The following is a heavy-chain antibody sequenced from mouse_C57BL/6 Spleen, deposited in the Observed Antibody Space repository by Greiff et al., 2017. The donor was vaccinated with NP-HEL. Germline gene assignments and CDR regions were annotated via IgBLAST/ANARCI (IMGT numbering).Heavy chain of an antibody. CDR2: INPSSGYT. Sequence: VKLQESGAELARPGASVKMSCKASGYTFTSYTMHWVKQRPGQGLEWIGYINPSSGYTKYNQQFTDKATLTADKSSSTAYMQLSSLTSEDSAVYYCAREGDYSNYGFAYWGQGTLVTVSA. D-gene: IGHD2-5*01. CDR1: GYTFTSYT. CDR3: AREGDYSNYGFAY. J-gene: IGHJ3*01. V-gene: IGHV1-4*01.